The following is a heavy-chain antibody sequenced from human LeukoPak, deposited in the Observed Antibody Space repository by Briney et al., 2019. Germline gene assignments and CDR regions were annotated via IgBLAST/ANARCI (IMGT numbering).Heavy chain of an antibody. CDR3: AKEYDSGGYGAYFDY. Sequence: GGSLRLSCTASKFTFNNYGMQWVRQAPGKGLEWVAVISSDGGTKYYADSVKGRFTLSRDNSRNTLDLQMNSLGPEDTAVYYCAKEYDSGGYGAYFDYWGQGTLVTVSS. V-gene: IGHV3-30*18. D-gene: IGHD3-10*01. CDR2: ISSDGGTK. CDR1: KFTFNNYG. J-gene: IGHJ4*02.